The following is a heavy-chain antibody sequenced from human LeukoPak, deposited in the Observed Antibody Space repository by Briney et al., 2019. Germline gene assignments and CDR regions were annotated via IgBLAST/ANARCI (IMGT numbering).Heavy chain of an antibody. Sequence: GGSLRLSCAASGVTFSRYWMHWVRQAPGKGLVWVSRIKNDGSSTTYADAVKGRFTISRDNAKNTLYLQMNSLRAKDTAVYYCVREPYCSGGSCYTSGFDCWGQGTLVTVSS. D-gene: IGHD2-15*01. CDR2: IKNDGSST. V-gene: IGHV3-74*01. CDR1: GVTFSRYW. J-gene: IGHJ4*02. CDR3: VREPYCSGGSCYTSGFDC.